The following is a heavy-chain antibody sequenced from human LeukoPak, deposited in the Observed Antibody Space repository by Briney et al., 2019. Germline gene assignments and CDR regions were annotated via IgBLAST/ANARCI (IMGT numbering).Heavy chain of an antibody. V-gene: IGHV5-51*01. CDR2: IYPGDSDT. D-gene: IGHD1-26*01. J-gene: IGHJ4*02. CDR3: ARRPYHKWELPTEFDY. Sequence: GESLKISCKGSGYSFTSYWIGWVRQMPGKGLEWMGIIYPGDSDTRYSPSFQGQVTISADKSISTAYLQWSSLKASDTAMYYCARRPYHKWELPTEFDYWGREPWSPSPQ. CDR1: GYSFTSYW.